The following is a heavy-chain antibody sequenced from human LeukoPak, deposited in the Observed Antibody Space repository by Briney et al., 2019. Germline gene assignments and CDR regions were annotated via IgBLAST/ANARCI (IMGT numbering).Heavy chain of an antibody. V-gene: IGHV3-30*03. CDR3: ARGAYSYDY. Sequence: PGRSLRLSCAASGFTFSSYGMHWVRRAPGKGLEWVAVISYDGSNKYYADSVKGRFTISRDNAKNTLYLQMNSLRAEDTALYRCARGAYSYDYWGQGTLVTVSS. CDR2: ISYDGSNK. J-gene: IGHJ4*02. D-gene: IGHD4-11*01. CDR1: GFTFSSYG.